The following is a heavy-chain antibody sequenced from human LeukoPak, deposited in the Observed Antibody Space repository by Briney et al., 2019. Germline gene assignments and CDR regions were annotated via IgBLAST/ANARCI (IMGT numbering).Heavy chain of an antibody. D-gene: IGHD3-10*01. J-gene: IGHJ4*02. Sequence: AASVKVSCKVYGYTLTELSMHWVRQAPGKGLESIGGFDPEDGETIYAQKFQGRVTMTEDTSTDTAYMELSSLRSEDTAVYYCATALYGSGSYDYWGQGTLVTVSS. CDR1: GYTLTELS. V-gene: IGHV1-24*01. CDR3: ATALYGSGSYDY. CDR2: FDPEDGET.